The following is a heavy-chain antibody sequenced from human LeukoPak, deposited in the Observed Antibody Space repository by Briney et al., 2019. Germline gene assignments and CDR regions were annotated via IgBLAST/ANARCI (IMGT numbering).Heavy chain of an antibody. CDR1: GYTFPSYY. D-gene: IGHD3-22*01. CDR2: INPSAGNT. CDR3: ARDTGWDFISSVDY. J-gene: IGHJ4*02. Sequence: ASAKVSCKTSGYTFPSYYIHWVRQAPGQGLEWMARINPSAGNTNYAPKFQGRVTLTRDTSTATVYMELSSLNSKDTAVYYCARDTGWDFISSVDYWGQGTLVTVSS. V-gene: IGHV1-46*03.